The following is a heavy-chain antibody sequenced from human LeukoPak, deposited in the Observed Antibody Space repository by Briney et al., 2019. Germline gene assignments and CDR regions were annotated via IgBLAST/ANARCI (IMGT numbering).Heavy chain of an antibody. CDR2: ISSSSSTI. CDR1: GFTFSSYS. Sequence: PGGSLRLSCAASGFTFSSYSMNWVRQAPGKGLEWVSYISSSSSTIYYADSVKGRFTISRDNAKNSLYLQMNSLRAEDTAVYYCARGYSYGYSYYFDYWGQGTLVTVSS. V-gene: IGHV3-48*01. J-gene: IGHJ4*02. D-gene: IGHD5-18*01. CDR3: ARGYSYGYSYYFDY.